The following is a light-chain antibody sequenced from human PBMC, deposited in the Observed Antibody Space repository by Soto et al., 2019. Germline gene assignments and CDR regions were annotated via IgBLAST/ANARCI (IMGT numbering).Light chain of an antibody. CDR3: QQYDNYPLT. CDR1: QSISSW. CDR2: DAS. Sequence: DIQMTQSPSTLSASVEDRVTITCLASQSISSWLAWYQQKPGKAPKLLIYDASSLESGVPSRFSGSASGTEFTLTISSLQPDDFATYYCQQYDNYPLTFGGGTKVDI. J-gene: IGKJ4*01. V-gene: IGKV1-5*01.